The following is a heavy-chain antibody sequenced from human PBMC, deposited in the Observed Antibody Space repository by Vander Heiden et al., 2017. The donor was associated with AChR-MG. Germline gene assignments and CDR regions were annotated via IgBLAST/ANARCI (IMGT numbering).Heavy chain of an antibody. CDR3: AGGGDCGGSCYDY. CDR1: GGSISSYY. Sequence: QAQLQESGPGLVKPSETLALTCTVAGGSISSYYWRWMRAPRGKGLEWIGDIYDSGSTNYNPSLKSRVTISVDTSKNQFSLKLSSGTAADTAVYYGAGGGDCGGSCYDYWGQGTLVTVSS. J-gene: IGHJ4*02. CDR2: IYDSGST. D-gene: IGHD2-15*01. V-gene: IGHV4-59*08.